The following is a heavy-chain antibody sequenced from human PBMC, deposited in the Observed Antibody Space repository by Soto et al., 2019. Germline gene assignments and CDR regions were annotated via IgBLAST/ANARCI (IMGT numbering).Heavy chain of an antibody. J-gene: IGHJ3*01. Sequence: QVQLVESGGGVVQPGKSLRLSCSASGFPFNTFGMHWIRQAPGKGLEWLTMISYEESDTKYADSVQGRFIISRDNSENTLYLEMKSLIPEDTALYYRARESLLLGWGAFDFWGQGTMVIVSS. V-gene: IGHV3-30*03. CDR2: ISYEESDT. CDR1: GFPFNTFG. CDR3: ARESLLLGWGAFDF. D-gene: IGHD3-22*01.